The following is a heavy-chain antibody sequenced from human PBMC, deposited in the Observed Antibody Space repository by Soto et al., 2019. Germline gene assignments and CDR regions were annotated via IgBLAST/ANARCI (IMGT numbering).Heavy chain of an antibody. CDR1: GFTFSSYG. Sequence: GGSLRLSCAASGFTFSSYGMHWVRQAPGKGLEWVAVISYDGSNKYYADSVKGRFTISRDNSKNTLYLQMNSLRAEDTAVYYCAKDLFVELFSVGYYGMDVSGQGTTVTGSS. J-gene: IGHJ6*01. CDR2: ISYDGSNK. CDR3: AKDLFVELFSVGYYGMDV. D-gene: IGHD3-10*02. V-gene: IGHV3-30*18.